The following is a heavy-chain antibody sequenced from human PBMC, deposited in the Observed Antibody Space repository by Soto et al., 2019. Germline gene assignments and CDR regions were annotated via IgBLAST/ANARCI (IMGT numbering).Heavy chain of an antibody. V-gene: IGHV3-23*01. J-gene: IGHJ4*02. CDR3: AKDMYSSSSAIPGY. CDR2: ISGSGGST. CDR1: GFTFSSYA. D-gene: IGHD6-6*01. Sequence: GGSLRLSCAASGFTFSSYAMSWVRQAPGKGLEWVSAISGSGGSTYYADSVKGRFTISRDNSKNTLYLQMNSLRAEDTAVYYCAKDMYSSSSAIPGYWGQGTLVTVSS.